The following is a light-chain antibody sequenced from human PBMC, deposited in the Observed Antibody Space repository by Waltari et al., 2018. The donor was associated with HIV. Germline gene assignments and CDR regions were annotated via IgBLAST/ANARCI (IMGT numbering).Light chain of an antibody. Sequence: DIVMTQSPDSLPVSLGERATMNCRSSRTVYFNSNNQNYLAWYQQKPGQSPKVLIYWASTRASGVPGRFSGSGSGTDFNLTISSLQAEDAALYYCQQYYSSPPTFGGGTKVEIK. CDR2: WAS. V-gene: IGKV4-1*01. CDR3: QQYYSSPPT. J-gene: IGKJ4*01. CDR1: RTVYFNSNNQNY.